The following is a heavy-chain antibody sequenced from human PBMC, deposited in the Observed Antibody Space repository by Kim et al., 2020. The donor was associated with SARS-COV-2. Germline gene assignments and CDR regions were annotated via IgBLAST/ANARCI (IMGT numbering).Heavy chain of an antibody. CDR3: ARVETAGIVYQLPNY. J-gene: IGHJ4*02. CDR1: GFTFSSYA. CDR2: ISYDGSNK. V-gene: IGHV3-30-3*01. Sequence: GGSLRLSCAASGFTFSSYAMHWVRQAPGKGLEWVAVISYDGSNKYYADSVKGRFTISRDNSKNTLYLQMNSLRAEDTAVYYCARVETAGIVYQLPNYWGQGTLVTVSS. D-gene: IGHD2-2*01.